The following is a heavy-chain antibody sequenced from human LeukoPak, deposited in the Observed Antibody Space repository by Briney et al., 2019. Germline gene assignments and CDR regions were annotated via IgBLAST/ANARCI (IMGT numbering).Heavy chain of an antibody. Sequence: ASVKVSCKASGFTFTTYGFSWVRQAPGQGLEWMGWISAYNGNTNYAQKFQGRVTMTTDTSTSTAYMEARSLRFDDTAVYYCARDRTGRIIDFDFWGQGTLVTVSS. V-gene: IGHV1-18*01. CDR2: ISAYNGNT. J-gene: IGHJ4*02. D-gene: IGHD3-16*02. CDR3: ARDRTGRIIDFDF. CDR1: GFTFTTYG.